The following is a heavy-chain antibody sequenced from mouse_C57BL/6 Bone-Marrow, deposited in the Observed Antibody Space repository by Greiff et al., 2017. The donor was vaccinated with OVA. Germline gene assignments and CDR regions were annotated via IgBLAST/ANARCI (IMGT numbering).Heavy chain of an antibody. CDR2: IHPNSGST. V-gene: IGHV1-64*01. J-gene: IGHJ4*01. Sequence: QVQLQQPGAELVKPGASVKLSCKASGYTFTIYWMHWVKQRPGQGLEWIGMIHPNSGSTNYNEKFKSKATLTVDKSSSTAYMQLSSLTSEDSAVYYCARWLLWAMDYWGQGTSVTVSS. CDR1: GYTFTIYW. D-gene: IGHD1-1*02. CDR3: ARWLLWAMDY.